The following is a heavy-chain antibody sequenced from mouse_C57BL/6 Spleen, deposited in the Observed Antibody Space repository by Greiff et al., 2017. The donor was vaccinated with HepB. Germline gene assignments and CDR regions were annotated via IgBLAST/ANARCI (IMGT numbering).Heavy chain of an antibody. CDR1: GYTFTSYW. J-gene: IGHJ4*01. CDR3: ARAYYYGSSRYAMDY. Sequence: QVQLQQSGAELVRPGSSVKLSCKASGYTFTSYWMDWVKQRPGQGLEWIGNIYPSDSETHYNQKFKDKATLTVDKSSSTAYMQLSSLTSEDSAAYYCARAYYYGSSRYAMDYWGQGTSVTVSS. D-gene: IGHD1-1*01. V-gene: IGHV1-61*01. CDR2: IYPSDSET.